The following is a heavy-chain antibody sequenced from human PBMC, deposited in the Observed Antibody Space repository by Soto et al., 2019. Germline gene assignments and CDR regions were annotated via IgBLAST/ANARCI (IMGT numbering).Heavy chain of an antibody. J-gene: IGHJ6*02. CDR3: AREEIAAAGYYYGMDV. V-gene: IGHV4-61*01. D-gene: IGHD6-13*01. CDR2: IYYSGST. CDR1: GGSVSSGSYY. Sequence: KTSETLSLTCTVSGGSVSSGSYYWSWIRQPPGKGLEWIGYIYYSGSTNYNPSLKSRVTISVDTSKNQFSLKLSSVTAADTAVYYCAREEIAAAGYYYGMDVWGQGTTVTVSS.